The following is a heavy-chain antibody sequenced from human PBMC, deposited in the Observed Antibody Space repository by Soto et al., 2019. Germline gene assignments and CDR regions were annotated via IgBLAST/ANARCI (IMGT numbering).Heavy chain of an antibody. J-gene: IGHJ4*02. CDR2: ISYDGSNK. Sequence: QVQLVESGGGVVQPGRSLRLSCAASGFTFSSYAMHWVRQAPGKGLEWVAVISYDGSNKYYADSVKGRFTISRDNSKNALYLQMNSLRAEDTAVYYCSRGVIVLVPAAIFGDLDYWGQGTLVTVSS. CDR3: SRGVIVLVPAAIFGDLDY. D-gene: IGHD2-2*01. V-gene: IGHV3-30-3*01. CDR1: GFTFSSYA.